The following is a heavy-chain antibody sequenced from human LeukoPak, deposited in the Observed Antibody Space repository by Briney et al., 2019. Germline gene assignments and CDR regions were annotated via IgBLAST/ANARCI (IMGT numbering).Heavy chain of an antibody. V-gene: IGHV3-7*03. CDR2: IKQDGSER. CDR3: ARGRTWFDS. CDR1: GFTFGSYW. J-gene: IGHJ5*01. D-gene: IGHD2-8*01. Sequence: PGGSLRLSCAASGFTFGSYWMSWVRQAPGKGLEWVANIKQDGSERYYVDSMKGRLTISRDNAKSSLYLQMNSLRAEDTAVYYCARGRTWFDSWGQGTLVTVSS.